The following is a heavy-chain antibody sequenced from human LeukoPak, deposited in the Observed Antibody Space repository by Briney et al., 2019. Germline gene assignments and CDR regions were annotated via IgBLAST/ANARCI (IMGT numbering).Heavy chain of an antibody. Sequence: GGSLRLSCAASGFTFSSYEMNWVRQAPGKGLEGVSYISSSGSTIYYADAVKGRFTSSRDNAKNSLYLQMNSLRADDTAVYYCARGYYYGSGSYYRPSMHYWGQGTLVTVS. CDR1: GFTFSSYE. J-gene: IGHJ4*02. V-gene: IGHV3-48*03. CDR3: ARGYYYGSGSYYRPSMHY. D-gene: IGHD3-10*01. CDR2: ISSSGSTI.